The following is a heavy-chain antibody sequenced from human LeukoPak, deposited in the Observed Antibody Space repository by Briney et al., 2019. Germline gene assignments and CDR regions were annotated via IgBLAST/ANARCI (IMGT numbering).Heavy chain of an antibody. CDR3: AGYGDYPLGDV. D-gene: IGHD4-17*01. CDR1: GGSISSYY. Sequence: SETLSLTCTVSGGSISSYYWSWIRQPPGKGLEWIGYIYYSGSTYYNPSLKSRVTISVDTSKNQFSLKLSSVTAADTAVYYCAGYGDYPLGDVWGQGTTVTVSS. V-gene: IGHV4-59*12. J-gene: IGHJ6*02. CDR2: IYYSGST.